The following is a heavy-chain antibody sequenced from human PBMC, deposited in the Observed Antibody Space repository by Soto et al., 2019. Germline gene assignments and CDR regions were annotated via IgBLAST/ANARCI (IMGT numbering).Heavy chain of an antibody. CDR2: IKTNAEAETT. D-gene: IGHD1-26*01. Sequence: EVQLVESGGGLVKPGGSLRLSYAASGFSFTNAWMNWVRQAPGKGLEWVGRIKTNAEAETTDYSTPVKGRFTISRDDSKNTLYLQLNSLRIEDTAVYYCTTGSDEGYWGQGALVTVSS. CDR3: TTGSDEGY. CDR1: GFSFTNAW. V-gene: IGHV3-15*07. J-gene: IGHJ4*02.